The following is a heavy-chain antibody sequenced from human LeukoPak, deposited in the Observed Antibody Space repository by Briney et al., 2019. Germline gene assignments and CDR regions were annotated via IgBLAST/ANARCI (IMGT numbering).Heavy chain of an antibody. D-gene: IGHD6-13*01. CDR3: ATESYSSSWYVNWFDP. CDR1: GYTLTELS. J-gene: IGHJ5*02. CDR2: FDPEDGET. V-gene: IGHV1-24*01. Sequence: ASVKVSCKVSGYTLTELSMHWVRQAPGKGLEWMGGFDPEDGETIYAQKFQGRVTMTEDTSTDTAYMELSSLRSEDTAVYYCATESYSSSWYVNWFDPWGQGTLVTVSS.